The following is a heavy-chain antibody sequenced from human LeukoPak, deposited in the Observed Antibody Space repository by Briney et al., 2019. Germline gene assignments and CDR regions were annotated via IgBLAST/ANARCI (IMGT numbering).Heavy chain of an antibody. J-gene: IGHJ4*02. V-gene: IGHV1-8*01. Sequence: GASVKVSRKASGYTFTSYDINWVRQATGQGLEWVGWMNPNSGNTGYAQKFQGRVTMTRNTSISTAYMELSSLRSEDTAVYYCAIRGYSYGYFDYWGQGTLVTVSS. CDR1: GYTFTSYD. CDR3: AIRGYSYGYFDY. D-gene: IGHD5-18*01. CDR2: MNPNSGNT.